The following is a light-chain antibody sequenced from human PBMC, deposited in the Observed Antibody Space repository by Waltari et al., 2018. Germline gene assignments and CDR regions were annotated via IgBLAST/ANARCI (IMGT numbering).Light chain of an antibody. CDR2: GAS. J-gene: IGKJ1*01. CDR1: QSVRRA. V-gene: IGKV3-20*01. CDR3: QHYLRLPAT. Sequence: EIVLTQSPGTLSLSPGERATLSCRASQSVRRALAWYQQKPGQAPRLLIYGASNRATGIPDRFSGSGSGTDFSLTISSLEPEDFAVYYCQHYLRLPATFGQGTKVEIK.